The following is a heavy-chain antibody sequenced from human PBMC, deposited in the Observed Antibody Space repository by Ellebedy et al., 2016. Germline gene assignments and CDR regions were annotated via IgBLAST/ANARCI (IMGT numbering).Heavy chain of an antibody. J-gene: IGHJ4*02. Sequence: GGSLRLSXAASGFTFSNAWMSWVRQAPGRGPLWVSRINPDGSMIEYADSVKGRYTISRDNAKNTLYLQMNSLRAEDTAVYYCARDRQGRSAVAGYYFDYWGQGTLVTVSS. CDR3: ARDRQGRSAVAGYYFDY. CDR2: INPDGSMI. CDR1: GFTFSNAW. V-gene: IGHV3-74*03. D-gene: IGHD6-19*01.